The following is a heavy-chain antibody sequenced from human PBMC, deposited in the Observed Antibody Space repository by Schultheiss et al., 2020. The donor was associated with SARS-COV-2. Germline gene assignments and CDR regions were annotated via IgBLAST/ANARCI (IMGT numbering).Heavy chain of an antibody. V-gene: IGHV4-39*01. CDR2: IYYSGST. CDR3: ARHRSQRYYYYGMDV. D-gene: IGHD6-25*01. Sequence: SETLSLTCTVSGGSISSSSYYWGWSRQPPGKGLEWIGSIYYSGSTYYNPSLQSRVTISVDTSKNQFSLKLSSVTAADTAVYYCARHRSQRYYYYGMDVWGQGTTVTVSS. CDR1: GGSISSSSYY. J-gene: IGHJ6*02.